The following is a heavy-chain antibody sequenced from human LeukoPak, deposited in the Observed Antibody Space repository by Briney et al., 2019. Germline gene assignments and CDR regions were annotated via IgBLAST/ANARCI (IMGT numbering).Heavy chain of an antibody. J-gene: IGHJ4*02. CDR3: ARAEYTTSPRIDY. CDR2: IKQDGSQK. CDR1: GFTFSTYW. Sequence: GGSLRLSCAVSGFTFSTYWMSWVRQAPGKGLEWVANIKQDGSQKYYVHSVKGRFTISRDNSKNTLYLQMNSLRPEDTAVYYCARAEYTTSPRIDYWGQGTLVTVSS. D-gene: IGHD6-6*01. V-gene: IGHV3-7*01.